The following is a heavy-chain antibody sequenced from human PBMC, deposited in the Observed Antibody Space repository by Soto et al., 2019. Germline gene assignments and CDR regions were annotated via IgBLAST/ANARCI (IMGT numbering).Heavy chain of an antibody. V-gene: IGHV4-39*01. CDR1: GGSISSSSYY. D-gene: IGHD3-16*02. Sequence: SETLSLTCTVSGGSISSSSYYWGWIRQPPGKGLEWIGSIYYSGSTYYNPSLKSRVTISVDTANNQFSLNLSSVTAADTAVYYCARRRAFGFGGVIDPHGFDPWGQGTLVTVSS. CDR3: ARRRAFGFGGVIDPHGFDP. CDR2: IYYSGST. J-gene: IGHJ5*02.